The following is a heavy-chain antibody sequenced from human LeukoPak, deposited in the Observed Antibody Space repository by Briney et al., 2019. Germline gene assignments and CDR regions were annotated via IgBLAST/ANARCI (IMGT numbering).Heavy chain of an antibody. CDR1: GFTFSTYA. CDR2: ISYDGSNK. CDR3: ARVRSAALDY. Sequence: GGSLRLSCVASGFTFSTYAVHWVRQAPGKGLEWVAVISYDGSNKYYADSVKGRFTIPRDNAKNSLYLQMNSLRAEDTAVYYCARVRSAALDYWGQGTLVTVSS. V-gene: IGHV3-30-3*01. D-gene: IGHD6-13*01. J-gene: IGHJ4*02.